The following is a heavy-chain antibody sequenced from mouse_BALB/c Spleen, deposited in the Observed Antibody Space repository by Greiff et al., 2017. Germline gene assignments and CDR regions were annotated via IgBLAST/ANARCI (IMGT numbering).Heavy chain of an antibody. Sequence: EVKLVESGAELVKPGASVKLSCTASGFNIKDTYMHWVKQRPEQGLEWIGRIDPANGNTKYDPKFQGKATITADTSSNTAYLQLSSLTSEDTAVYYCAPSITTVVADYAMDYWGQGTSVTVSS. CDR3: APSITTVVADYAMDY. J-gene: IGHJ4*01. CDR2: IDPANGNT. V-gene: IGHV14-3*02. CDR1: GFNIKDTY. D-gene: IGHD1-1*01.